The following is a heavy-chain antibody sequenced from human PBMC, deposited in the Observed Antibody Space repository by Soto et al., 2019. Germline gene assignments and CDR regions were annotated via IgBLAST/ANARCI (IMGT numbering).Heavy chain of an antibody. CDR1: GGSISRYY. CDR3: ARVFSDSSSFFDP. J-gene: IGHJ5*02. CDR2: IYYSGRT. Sequence: SETLSLTCTVSGGSISRYYWNWIRQHPGKGLEWIGNIYYSGRTYYNPSLKSRVTISVDTSKNQFSLKVSPVTGADTAVYYCARVFSDSSSFFDPWGQGTLVTVSS. D-gene: IGHD6-13*01. V-gene: IGHV4-59*06.